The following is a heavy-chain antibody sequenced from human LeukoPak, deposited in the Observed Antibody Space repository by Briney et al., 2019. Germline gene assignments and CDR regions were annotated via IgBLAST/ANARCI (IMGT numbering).Heavy chain of an antibody. CDR2: IYPGDADT. CDR3: ATQHQYYYDSSGYFFFTAFDI. D-gene: IGHD3-22*01. CDR1: GYSFTSYW. Sequence: GESLKISWKGSGYSFTSYWSGWVRQMPGKGLEWMGIIYPGDADTRYSPSFQGQATISADKSISTAYLQWSSLKASDTAMYYCATQHQYYYDSSGYFFFTAFDIWGQGTMVTVSS. V-gene: IGHV5-51*01. J-gene: IGHJ3*02.